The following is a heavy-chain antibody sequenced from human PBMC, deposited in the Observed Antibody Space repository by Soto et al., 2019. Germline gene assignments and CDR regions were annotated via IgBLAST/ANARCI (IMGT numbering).Heavy chain of an antibody. CDR3: TTAGWELLRNFDY. J-gene: IGHJ4*02. V-gene: IGHV3-15*01. CDR2: IKSKTDGGTT. CDR1: GFTFSNAW. Sequence: EVQLVESGGGLVKPGGSLRLSCAASGFTFSNAWMSWVRQATGKGLEWVGRIKSKTDGGTTDYAAPVKGSFTISRDDSKNTLYLQMNSLKTEDTAVYYCTTAGWELLRNFDYWGRGTLVTVSS. D-gene: IGHD1-26*01.